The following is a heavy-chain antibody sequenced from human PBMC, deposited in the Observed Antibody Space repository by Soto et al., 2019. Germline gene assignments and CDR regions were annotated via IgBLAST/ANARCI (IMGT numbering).Heavy chain of an antibody. CDR2: INPNSGGT. Sequence: GASVKVSCKASGYTFTGYYMHWVRQAPGQGLEWMGWINPNSGGTNYAQKFQGWVTMTRDTSISTAYMELSRLRSDDTAVYYCARDPYYYDTLYGMDVWGQGTTVTVSS. CDR3: ARDPYYYDTLYGMDV. V-gene: IGHV1-2*04. J-gene: IGHJ6*02. D-gene: IGHD3-22*01. CDR1: GYTFTGYY.